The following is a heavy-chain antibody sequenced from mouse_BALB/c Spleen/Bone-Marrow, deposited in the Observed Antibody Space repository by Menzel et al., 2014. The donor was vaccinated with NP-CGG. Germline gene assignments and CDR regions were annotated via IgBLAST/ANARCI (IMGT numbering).Heavy chain of an antibody. V-gene: IGHV4-1*02. Sequence: EVKLMESGGGLVQPGGSLKLSCAASGFDFRRYWMSWVRQAPGKGLQWIGEINPDSRTINYTPSLKDKFIISRDNAKNTLYLQMSKVRSEDTALYYCARGNYYGNLDYWGQGTPLTVSS. CDR3: ARGNYYGNLDY. CDR2: INPDSRTI. CDR1: GFDFRRYW. J-gene: IGHJ2*01. D-gene: IGHD2-1*01.